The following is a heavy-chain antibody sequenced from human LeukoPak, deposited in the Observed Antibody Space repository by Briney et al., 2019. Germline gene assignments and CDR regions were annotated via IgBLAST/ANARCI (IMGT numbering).Heavy chain of an antibody. CDR1: GFTLSSYS. CDR3: AKVAGYFDWLLSYFDY. V-gene: IGHV3-23*01. CDR2: ISGSGGST. Sequence: GGSLRLSCAASGFTLSSYSMSWVRQAPGKGLEWVSAISGSGGSTYYADSVKGRFTISRDNSKNTLYLQMNSLRAEDTAVYYCAKVAGYFDWLLSYFDYWGQGTLVTVSS. J-gene: IGHJ4*02. D-gene: IGHD3-9*01.